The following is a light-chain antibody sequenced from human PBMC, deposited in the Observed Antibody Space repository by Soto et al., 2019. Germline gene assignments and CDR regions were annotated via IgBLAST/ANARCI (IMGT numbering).Light chain of an antibody. CDR3: ASWDDSLDGWV. CDR2: NNN. CDR1: SSNIGGNK. V-gene: IGLV1-44*01. Sequence: QSVLTQPPSASGTPGQRVAISCSGSSSNIGGNKVNWYQQVPGTAPRLLIYNNNQWPSGVPDRFSGSKSGTSASLAISGLQSEDEADYYCASWDDSLDGWVFGGGTKVTVL. J-gene: IGLJ3*02.